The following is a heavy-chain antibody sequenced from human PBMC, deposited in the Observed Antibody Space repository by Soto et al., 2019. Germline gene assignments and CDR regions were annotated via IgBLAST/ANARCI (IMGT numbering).Heavy chain of an antibody. V-gene: IGHV1-69*12. CDR1: GGTFSSYA. Sequence: QVQLVQSGAEVKKPGSSVKVSCKASGGTFSSYAISWVRQAPGQGLEWMGGLIPIFGTANYAQKFQGRVTITADESTSTAYMELSSLRSEDTAVYYCARAYSGYDLDSDYYYYGMDVWGQGTTVTVSS. J-gene: IGHJ6*02. D-gene: IGHD5-12*01. CDR3: ARAYSGYDLDSDYYYYGMDV. CDR2: LIPIFGTA.